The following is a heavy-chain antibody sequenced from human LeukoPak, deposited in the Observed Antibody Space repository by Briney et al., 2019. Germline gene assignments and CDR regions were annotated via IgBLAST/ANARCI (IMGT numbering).Heavy chain of an antibody. CDR1: GFTLSSYS. CDR3: ARDPSSGGWFDP. CDR2: VSSSSSYI. Sequence: GGSLRLSCAASGFTLSSYSMNWVRQAPGKGLEWVSSVSSSSSYIYYADSVKGRFTISRDNAKNSLYLQMNSLRAEDTAVYYCARDPSSGGWFDPWGQRTLVTVSS. D-gene: IGHD6-19*01. V-gene: IGHV3-21*01. J-gene: IGHJ5*02.